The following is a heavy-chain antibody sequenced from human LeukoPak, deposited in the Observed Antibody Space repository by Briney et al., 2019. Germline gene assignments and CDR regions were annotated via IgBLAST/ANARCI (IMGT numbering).Heavy chain of an antibody. V-gene: IGHV3-15*01. CDR3: TTDAGYDSRWYNW. CDR2: IKSMSAGGTT. Sequence: GGSLRLSCAASGFTFSGAWMSWVCQAPGKGLEWVGRIKSMSAGGTTDYASPVKGRFIISRDDSKNTLYLQINSLKTEDTAVYYCTTDAGYDSRWYNWWGQGTLVTVSS. CDR1: GFTFSGAW. D-gene: IGHD1-20*01. J-gene: IGHJ4*02.